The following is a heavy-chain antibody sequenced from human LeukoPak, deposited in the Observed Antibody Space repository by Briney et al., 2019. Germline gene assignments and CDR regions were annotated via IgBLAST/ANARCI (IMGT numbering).Heavy chain of an antibody. D-gene: IGHD3-22*01. Sequence: GGSLRLSCSASGFTFSRFAMSWVRQLPGKGLEWVSSISGSGHKTYYGDSVKGRFSVSRDNSKNFLYLQMDSLRADDSALYYCAQDANYYDSSGYLIPFDYWGQGTLVTVSS. V-gene: IGHV3-23*01. CDR3: AQDANYYDSSGYLIPFDY. CDR1: GFTFSRFA. J-gene: IGHJ4*02. CDR2: ISGSGHKT.